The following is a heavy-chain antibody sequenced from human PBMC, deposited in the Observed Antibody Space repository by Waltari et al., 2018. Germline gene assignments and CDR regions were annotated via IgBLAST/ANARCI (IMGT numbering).Heavy chain of an antibody. V-gene: IGHV1-18*01. CDR1: GYTFTSYG. CDR2: ISAYNGNT. D-gene: IGHD2-2*01. CDR3: ARVAQDIVVVPAAINYYGMDV. J-gene: IGHJ6*02. Sequence: QVQLVQSGAEVKKPGASVKVSCKASGYTFTSYGISWVRQAPGQALEWMGWISAYNGNTNYAQKLQGRVTMTTDTSTSTAYMELRSLRSDDTAVYYCARVAQDIVVVPAAINYYGMDVWGQGTTVTVSS.